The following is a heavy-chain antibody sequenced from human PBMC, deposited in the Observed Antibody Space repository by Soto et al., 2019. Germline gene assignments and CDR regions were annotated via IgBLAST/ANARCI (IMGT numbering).Heavy chain of an antibody. CDR3: ARSDIVVVPAEEAAEYFPL. J-gene: IGHJ1*01. Sequence: GASVKVSCKASGYTFTSYGISWVRQAPGQGLEWMGWINPNSGGTNYAQKFQGWVTMTRDTSISTAYMELSRLRSDDTAVYYCARSDIVVVPAEEAAEYFPLWGQGTLVTVSS. CDR1: GYTFTSYG. D-gene: IGHD2-2*01. CDR2: INPNSGGT. V-gene: IGHV1-2*04.